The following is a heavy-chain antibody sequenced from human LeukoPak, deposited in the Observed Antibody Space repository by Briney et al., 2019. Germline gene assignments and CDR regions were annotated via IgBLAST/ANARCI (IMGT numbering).Heavy chain of an antibody. V-gene: IGHV4-31*03. CDR1: GGSISSGGYY. CDR2: IYYSGSA. Sequence: PSETLSLTCTVSGGSISSGGYYWSWIRQHPGTGLEWIGYIYYSGSAYYNPSLKSRVTISVDKSKNQFSLKLSSVTAADTAVYYCARLLRITMVRGVIPYYGMDVWAKGPRSPSP. J-gene: IGHJ6*02. D-gene: IGHD3-10*01. CDR3: ARLLRITMVRGVIPYYGMDV.